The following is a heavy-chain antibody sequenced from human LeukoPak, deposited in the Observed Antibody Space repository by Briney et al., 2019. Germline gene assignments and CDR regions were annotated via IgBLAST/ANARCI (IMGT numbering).Heavy chain of an antibody. D-gene: IGHD6-13*01. CDR2: IYYSGST. CDR3: ARRETNSWFNY. Sequence: SETLSLTCTVSGGSISSGDYYWSWIRQPPGKGLEWIGYIYYSGSTYYNPSLKSRVTISVDTSKNQFSLKLSSVTAADTAVYYCARRETNSWFNYWGKGTPVTVSS. V-gene: IGHV4-30-4*01. J-gene: IGHJ4*02. CDR1: GGSISSGDYY.